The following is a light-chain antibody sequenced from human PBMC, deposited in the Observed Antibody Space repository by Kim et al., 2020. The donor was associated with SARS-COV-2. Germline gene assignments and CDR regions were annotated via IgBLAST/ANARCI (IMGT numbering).Light chain of an antibody. Sequence: GQRVNISCSGSSSNIGSNYVYWYRQLPGTAPKLLIYRNNQRPSGVPDRFSGSKSGTSASLAISGLRSEDEADYYCAAWDDSLSGVVFGGGTQLTVL. CDR2: RNN. CDR3: AAWDDSLSGVV. CDR1: SSNIGSNY. J-gene: IGLJ2*01. V-gene: IGLV1-47*01.